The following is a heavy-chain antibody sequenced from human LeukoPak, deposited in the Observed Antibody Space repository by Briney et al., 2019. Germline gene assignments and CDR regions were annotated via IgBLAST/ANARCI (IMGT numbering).Heavy chain of an antibody. CDR1: GFTFSSYW. J-gene: IGHJ6*03. Sequence: GGSLRLSCAASGFTFSSYWMHWVRQAPGKGLVWVSRINSDGSSTSYADSVKGRFTISRDNAKNTLYLQMNSLRAEDTAVYYCARDPYSGSYSDYYYYYMDVWGKGTTVTVSS. V-gene: IGHV3-74*01. CDR3: ARDPYSGSYSDYYYYYMDV. CDR2: INSDGSST. D-gene: IGHD1-26*01.